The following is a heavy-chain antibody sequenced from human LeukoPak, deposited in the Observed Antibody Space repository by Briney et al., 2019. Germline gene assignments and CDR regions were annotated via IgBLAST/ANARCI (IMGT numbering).Heavy chain of an antibody. J-gene: IGHJ1*01. Sequence: SETLSLTCAVYGGSFSGYYWSWIRQPPGKGLEWIGEINHSGSTNYNPSLKSRVTMSVDTSKNQFSLKLSSVTAADTAVYYCARVEYSGIFAQYFQHWGQGTLVTVSS. CDR2: INHSGST. CDR3: ARVEYSGIFAQYFQH. V-gene: IGHV4-34*01. CDR1: GGSFSGYY. D-gene: IGHD2-15*01.